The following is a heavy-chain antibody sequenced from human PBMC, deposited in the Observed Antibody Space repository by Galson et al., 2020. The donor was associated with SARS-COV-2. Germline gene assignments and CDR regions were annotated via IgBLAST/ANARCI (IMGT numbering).Heavy chain of an antibody. Sequence: GGSLRLSCAASGFTFSSHGMHWVRQAPGKGLEWVAIVWSDGSYQYFVDSVKGRFIISRDNSKNTLYLQMTSLRAEDTAVYYCVRDGAEDYFSSGRYFELWGRGTLVTVSS. D-gene: IGHD3-22*01. CDR2: VWSDGSYQ. CDR3: VRDGAEDYFSSGRYFEL. CDR1: GFTFSSHG. J-gene: IGHJ2*01. V-gene: IGHV3-33*01.